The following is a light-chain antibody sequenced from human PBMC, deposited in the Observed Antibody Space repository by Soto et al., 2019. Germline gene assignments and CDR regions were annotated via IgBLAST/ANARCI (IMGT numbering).Light chain of an antibody. J-gene: IGLJ2*01. V-gene: IGLV2-8*01. CDR3: NSYVGNTNNVV. Sequence: QSALTQPPSASGSPGQSVTISCTGTGSDVGGNNYVSWYQQHPGKAPKLMIYEVNKRPSGVTDRFSGSKSGNTASLTVSGLQADDAADYYCNSYVGNTNNVVFGGGTKLTVL. CDR1: GSDVGGNNY. CDR2: EVN.